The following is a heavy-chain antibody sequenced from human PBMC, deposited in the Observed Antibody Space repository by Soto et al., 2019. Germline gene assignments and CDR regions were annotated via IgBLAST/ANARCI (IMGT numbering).Heavy chain of an antibody. CDR2: ISDSDGRT. V-gene: IGHV3-23*01. CDR3: ARIWGSTSGYYYYGMDV. Sequence: EVQLLESGGGLVQPGGSLRLSCAASGFTFGTYAMAWIRQAPGKGLEWVSAISDSDGRTYHADSVKGRFTISRDNFKNTLYLQINRLRAEDTAVYYCARIWGSTSGYYYYGMDVWGQGTTVTVSS. J-gene: IGHJ6*02. D-gene: IGHD6-6*01. CDR1: GFTFGTYA.